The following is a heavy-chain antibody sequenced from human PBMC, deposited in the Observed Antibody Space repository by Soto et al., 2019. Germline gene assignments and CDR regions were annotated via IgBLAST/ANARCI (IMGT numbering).Heavy chain of an antibody. Sequence: QITLKESGPTLVKPTQTLTLTCTFSGFSLSSTRMAVGWIRQPPGKALEWLALIYWDDDKRYSPFRKSRLTITQDTSKNQVVLTMSNMDPVDTARYYCAHIVVAGLGYYFDYWGQGTLVTVSS. V-gene: IGHV2-5*02. D-gene: IGHD6-19*01. CDR2: IYWDDDK. CDR1: GFSLSSTRMA. CDR3: AHIVVAGLGYYFDY. J-gene: IGHJ4*02.